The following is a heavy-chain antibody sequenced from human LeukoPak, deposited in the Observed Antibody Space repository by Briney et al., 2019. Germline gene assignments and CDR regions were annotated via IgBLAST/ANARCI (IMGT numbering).Heavy chain of an antibody. CDR3: AREQQLGGFDY. V-gene: IGHV3-74*01. CDR2: ITRDVSNI. D-gene: IGHD6-13*01. J-gene: IGHJ4*02. Sequence: GGSLRLSCEASGFTFSTYWMHWVRQAPGKGLVWVSRITRDVSNIGYADSVKGRFTISRDDAKNTLYLQMNSLRVGDTAVYYCAREQQLGGFDYWGQGSLVTVSS. CDR1: GFTFSTYW.